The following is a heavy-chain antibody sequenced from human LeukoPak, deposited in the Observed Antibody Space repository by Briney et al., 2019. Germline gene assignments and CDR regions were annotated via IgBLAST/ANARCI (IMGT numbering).Heavy chain of an antibody. V-gene: IGHV4-38-2*02. CDR1: GYSISSGYY. D-gene: IGHD6-13*01. CDR2: IDHSGST. Sequence: SETLSLTCIVSGYSISSGYYWGWIRQPPGKGLEWTGSIDHSGSTYYNPSLKRRVTISVDTSQKQFSLRLNSLTAADTAVYYCARGRYLTTLGGAAAGFLDNWGQGTLVTVSS. J-gene: IGHJ4*02. CDR3: ARGRYLTTLGGAAAGFLDN.